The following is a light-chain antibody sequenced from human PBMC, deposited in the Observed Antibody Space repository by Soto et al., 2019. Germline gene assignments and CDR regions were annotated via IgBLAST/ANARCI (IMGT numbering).Light chain of an antibody. V-gene: IGKV3-11*01. CDR2: DAS. CDR1: QSVSSY. CDR3: QQRSNWPSTYT. Sequence: EIVLTQSPATLSLSPGERATLSCRASQSVSSYLAWYQQKPGQAPRLLIYDASNRATGIPARFSGSGSGTDFTLTISSLKPEDFAVYYCQQRSNWPSTYTFGQGTKLEIK. J-gene: IGKJ2*01.